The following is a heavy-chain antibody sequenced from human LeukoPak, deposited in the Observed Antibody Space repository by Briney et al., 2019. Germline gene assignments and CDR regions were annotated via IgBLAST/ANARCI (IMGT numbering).Heavy chain of an antibody. CDR2: IKQDGSEK. CDR3: ARGPYQIGFGGAMDV. J-gene: IGHJ6*03. V-gene: IGHV3-7*03. D-gene: IGHD3-10*01. CDR1: GFTFSGYW. Sequence: PGGSLRLSCAASGFTFSGYWMSWVRQAPGKGLEWVANIKQDGSEKYYVDSVKGRFTISRDNSKNTLYLQMNSLRAEDTAVYYCARGPYQIGFGGAMDVWGKGTTVTISS.